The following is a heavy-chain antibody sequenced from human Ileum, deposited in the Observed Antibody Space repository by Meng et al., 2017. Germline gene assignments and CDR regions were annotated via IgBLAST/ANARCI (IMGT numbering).Heavy chain of an antibody. CDR1: GFTVSVND. V-gene: IGHV3-66*01. D-gene: IGHD3-22*01. J-gene: IGHJ5*02. Sequence: GQLVESGGGLVQPGGARRRAGAASGFTVSVNDMSWVRQAPGKGLEWVSCIYVDGRTYYADSVKGRFTIFRDSSKNTLYLQMNSLRAEDTAVYYCAKSVNFDAGGYYPWGQGTLVTVSS. CDR2: IYVDGRT. CDR3: AKSVNFDAGGYYP.